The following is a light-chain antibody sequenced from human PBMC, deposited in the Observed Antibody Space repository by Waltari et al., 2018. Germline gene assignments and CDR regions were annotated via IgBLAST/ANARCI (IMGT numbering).Light chain of an antibody. CDR2: AAS. CDR1: QDISNY. CDR3: QQRHNWPLT. J-gene: IGKJ4*01. V-gene: IGKV1-17*03. Sequence: DIQMTQSPSAMSASVGDRGTITCRASQDISNYLAWFQQKPGKVPKRLSYAASSLQSGVPSRFSGSGSGTGVTLTIRSLQPEDFAVYYCQQRHNWPLTFGGGTKVEIK.